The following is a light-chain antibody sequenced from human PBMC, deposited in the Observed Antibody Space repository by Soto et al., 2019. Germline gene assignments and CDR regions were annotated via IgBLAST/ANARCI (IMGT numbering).Light chain of an antibody. CDR3: EQSHSTPWT. CDR1: QTITTY. J-gene: IGKJ1*01. CDR2: GAS. Sequence: DIQMTQSPSSLSASVGDRVTITCRASQTITTYLNWYQQKPGKAPKLLIYGASSLQSGVPSRFTGSGSGTDFTLTISSLQPEDFAIYHCEQSHSTPWTFGQGTKVE. V-gene: IGKV1-39*01.